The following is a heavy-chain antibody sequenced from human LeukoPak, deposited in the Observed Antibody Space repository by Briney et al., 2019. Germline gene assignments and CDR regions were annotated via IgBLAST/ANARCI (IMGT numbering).Heavy chain of an antibody. Sequence: GGSLRLSCAASGFTFSSYSMNWVRQAPGKGLEWVSYISSSSSTIYYADSVKGRFTISRDNAKNSLYLQMNSLRAEDTAVYYCARDTKWGFDYWGQGTLVTVSS. CDR2: ISSSSSTI. CDR3: ARDTKWGFDY. J-gene: IGHJ4*02. CDR1: GFTFSSYS. V-gene: IGHV3-48*01. D-gene: IGHD7-27*01.